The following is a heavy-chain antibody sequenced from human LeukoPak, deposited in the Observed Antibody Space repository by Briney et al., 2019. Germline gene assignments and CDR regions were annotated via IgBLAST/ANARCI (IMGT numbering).Heavy chain of an antibody. CDR1: GGSISSYY. J-gene: IGHJ4*02. CDR3: AREAKATFGFGGVIVIRGFDY. D-gene: IGHD3-16*02. Sequence: SETLSLTCTVSGGSISSYYWSWIRQPAGKGLEWIGRIYTSGSTNYNPSLKSRVTMSVDTSKNQFSLKLSSVTAADTAVYYCAREAKATFGFGGVIVIRGFDYWGQGTLVTVSS. V-gene: IGHV4-4*07. CDR2: IYTSGST.